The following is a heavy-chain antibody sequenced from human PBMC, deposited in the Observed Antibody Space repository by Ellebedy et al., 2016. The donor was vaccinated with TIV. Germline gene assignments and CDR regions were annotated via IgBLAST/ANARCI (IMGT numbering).Heavy chain of an antibody. J-gene: IGHJ4*02. CDR1: GFSFSTYY. Sequence: GESLKISCAASGFSFSTYYMSWVRQAPGKGLEWVANIKEDGSNKYYVDSVRGRFTISRDNAKNSLYLQMNSLRAEDTAVYYCAGGLGLLYGGSPLDYWGQGTLVTVSS. D-gene: IGHD3-3*01. CDR2: IKEDGSNK. CDR3: AGGLGLLYGGSPLDY. V-gene: IGHV3-7*01.